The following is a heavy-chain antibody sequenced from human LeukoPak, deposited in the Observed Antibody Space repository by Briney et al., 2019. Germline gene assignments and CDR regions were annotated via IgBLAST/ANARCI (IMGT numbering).Heavy chain of an antibody. J-gene: IGHJ4*02. V-gene: IGHV3-23*01. CDR3: TKSVFSGSGWYDY. CDR1: GFTFSSYS. Sequence: AGGSLRLSCAASGFTFSSYSMTWVRQAPGKGLEWVSVISGSGDSTYYADSVKGRFTISRDNSKNTLYLQMNSLRAEDTAVYYCTKSVFSGSGWYDYWGQGTLVTGSS. D-gene: IGHD6-19*01. CDR2: ISGSGDST.